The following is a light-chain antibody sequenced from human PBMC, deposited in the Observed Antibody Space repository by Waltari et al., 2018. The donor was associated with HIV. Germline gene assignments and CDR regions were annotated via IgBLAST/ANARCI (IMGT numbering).Light chain of an antibody. CDR3: AVWDVSLNGRV. Sequence: QSVLSQPPSASGTPGQRVTFSCSGSSSNIGSNHVYWYQQFPGTPPKLLIYRNYQRPSGVPDRFSGSKSGTSASLAISGLRSEDEADYYCAVWDVSLNGRVFGGGTKLTVL. J-gene: IGLJ3*02. CDR1: SSNIGSNH. V-gene: IGLV1-47*01. CDR2: RNY.